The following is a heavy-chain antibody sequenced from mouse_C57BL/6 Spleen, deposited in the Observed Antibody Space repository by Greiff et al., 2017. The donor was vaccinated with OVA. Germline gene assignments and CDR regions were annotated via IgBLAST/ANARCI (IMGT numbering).Heavy chain of an antibody. CDR1: GYTFTSYG. CDR3: ARDTTGEGYFEV. D-gene: IGHD1-1*01. CDR2: IYPRSGNT. Sequence: VKLQESGAELARPGASVKLSCKASGYTFTSYGISWVKQRTGQGLEWIGEIYPRSGNTYYNEKFKGKATLTADKSSSTAYMELRSLTSEDSAVYFCARDTTGEGYFEVWGTGTTVTVSS. V-gene: IGHV1-81*01. J-gene: IGHJ1*03.